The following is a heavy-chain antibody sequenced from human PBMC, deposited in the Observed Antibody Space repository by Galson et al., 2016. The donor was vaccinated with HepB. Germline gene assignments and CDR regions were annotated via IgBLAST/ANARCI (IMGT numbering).Heavy chain of an antibody. V-gene: IGHV3-21*01. CDR2: ISSSSSYI. CDR3: ASLPDAYYYHGMDV. CDR1: GFTSSSSS. Sequence: SLRLSCAASGFTSSSSSMNWVRQAPGKGLEWVSSISSSSSYIYYADSLKGRFTISRDNAKNSLYLQMNSLRAEDTAVYYCASLPDAYYYHGMDVWGQGTTVTVSS. J-gene: IGHJ6*02.